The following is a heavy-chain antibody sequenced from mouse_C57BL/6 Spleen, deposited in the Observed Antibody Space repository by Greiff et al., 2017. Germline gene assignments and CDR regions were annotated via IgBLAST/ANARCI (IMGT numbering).Heavy chain of an antibody. Sequence: EVKLVESGGGLVQPGGSLSLSCAASGFTFTDYYMSWVRQPPGKALGWLGFIRNKANGYTTEYSASVKGRFTISRNNSQSILYLQMNALRAEDSATYYCARYIYDDYDEYAMDYWGQGTSVTVSA. CDR3: ARYIYDDYDEYAMDY. V-gene: IGHV7-3*01. CDR1: GFTFTDYY. J-gene: IGHJ4*01. CDR2: IRNKANGYTT. D-gene: IGHD2-4*01.